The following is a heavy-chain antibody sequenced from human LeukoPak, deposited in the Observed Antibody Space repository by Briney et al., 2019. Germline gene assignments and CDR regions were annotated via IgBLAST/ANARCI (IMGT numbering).Heavy chain of an antibody. CDR1: GFTFSSYW. D-gene: IGHD3-22*01. CDR3: ARVRDSSGYLNAFDY. V-gene: IGHV3-7*03. Sequence: GGSLRLSCAASGFTFSSYWMSWVRQAPGKGLEWVANIKQDGSEKYYVDSVKGRFTISRDNAKNSLYLQMNSLRAEDTALYYCARVRDSSGYLNAFDYWGQGTLVTVSS. CDR2: IKQDGSEK. J-gene: IGHJ4*02.